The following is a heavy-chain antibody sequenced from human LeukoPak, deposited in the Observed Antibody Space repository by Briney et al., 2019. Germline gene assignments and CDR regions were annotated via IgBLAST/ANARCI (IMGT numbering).Heavy chain of an antibody. D-gene: IGHD5-24*01. J-gene: IGHJ4*02. Sequence: SETLSLTCTVSGGSISSYYWSWIRQPAGKGLEWIGRFYTSGSTNYNPSLKSRVTISVDTSKNQFSLKLNSVTAADTAVYYCARGRDGYNFLNRGEYYYFDYWGQGTLVTVSS. CDR3: ARGRDGYNFLNRGEYYYFDY. CDR1: GGSISSYY. V-gene: IGHV4-4*07. CDR2: FYTSGST.